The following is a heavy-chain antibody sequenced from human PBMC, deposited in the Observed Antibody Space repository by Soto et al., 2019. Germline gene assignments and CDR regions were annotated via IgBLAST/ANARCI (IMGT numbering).Heavy chain of an antibody. Sequence: PGGSLRLSCASSGFTFSDYYMSWIRQAPGKGLEWVSYISSSGSTIYYADSVKGRFTISRDNAKNSLYLQMNSLRAEDTAVYYCASGVGPSGWYEVYAWGQGTLVTVSS. CDR1: GFTFSDYY. V-gene: IGHV3-11*01. CDR3: ASGVGPSGWYEVYA. J-gene: IGHJ4*02. CDR2: ISSSGSTI. D-gene: IGHD6-19*01.